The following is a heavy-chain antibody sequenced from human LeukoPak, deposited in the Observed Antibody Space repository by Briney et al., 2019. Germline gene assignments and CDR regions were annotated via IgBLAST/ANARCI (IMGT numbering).Heavy chain of an antibody. Sequence: GASVKVSCKASGGTFSSYAISWVRQAPGQGLEWMGGIIPIFGTANYAQKFQGRVTITTYESTSTAYMELSSLRSEDTAVYYCARDLIGRHMTTVVFGGNWFDPWGQGTLVNVSS. J-gene: IGHJ5*02. CDR2: IIPIFGTA. V-gene: IGHV1-69*05. CDR3: ARDLIGRHMTTVVFGGNWFDP. D-gene: IGHD4-23*01. CDR1: GGTFSSYA.